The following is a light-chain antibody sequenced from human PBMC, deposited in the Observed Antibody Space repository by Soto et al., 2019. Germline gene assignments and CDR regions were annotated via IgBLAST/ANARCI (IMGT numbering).Light chain of an antibody. CDR2: GNS. J-gene: IGLJ7*01. V-gene: IGLV1-40*01. Sequence: QSVLTQPPSVSGAPGQRVTISCTGSSSNIGAGYDVHWYQQLPGTAPKLLIYGNSNRPSGVPDRFSGSKSGTSASLAIPGLQAEDEADYYCQSYDSSLRGSTVFGGGTQLTVL. CDR3: QSYDSSLRGSTV. CDR1: SSNIGAGYD.